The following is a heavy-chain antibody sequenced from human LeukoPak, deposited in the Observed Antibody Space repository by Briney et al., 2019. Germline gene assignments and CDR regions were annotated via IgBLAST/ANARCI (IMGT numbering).Heavy chain of an antibody. CDR1: GYSISSGYY. CDR2: IYHSGST. Sequence: PSETLSLTCAVSGYSISSGYYWGWIRQPPGKGLEWIGSIYHSGSTHYNPSLETRLTMSVDTSKNQFSLKLSSVTAADTAVYYCARLITGTTTAFDIWGQGTMVTVSS. J-gene: IGHJ3*02. D-gene: IGHD1-7*01. CDR3: ARLITGTTTAFDI. V-gene: IGHV4-38-2*01.